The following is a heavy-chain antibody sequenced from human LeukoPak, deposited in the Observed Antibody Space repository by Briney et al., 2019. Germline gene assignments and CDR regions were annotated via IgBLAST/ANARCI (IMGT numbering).Heavy chain of an antibody. CDR2: TSYDGIKK. D-gene: IGHD2-2*01. J-gene: IGHJ3*02. V-gene: IGHV3-30*03. CDR1: GFTFSSYG. CDR3: ARARYCSSISCREAFDI. Sequence: GRSLRLSCAASGFTFSSYGMHWVRQAPGKGLEWVAITSYDGIKKNYADSVKGRITISRDNSKNTLYLQMNSLRAEGTAVYYCARARYCSSISCREAFDIWGQGTMVTVSS.